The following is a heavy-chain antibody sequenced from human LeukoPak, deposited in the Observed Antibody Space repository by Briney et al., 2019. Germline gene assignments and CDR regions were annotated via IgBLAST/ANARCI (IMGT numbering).Heavy chain of an antibody. CDR3: ASPSLGYCSGGSCYSMKY. CDR1: GYTFTSYY. CDR2: INPSGGST. J-gene: IGHJ4*02. Sequence: GASVKVSCKASGYTFTSYYMHRVRQAPGQGLEWMGIINPSGGSTSYAQKFQGRVTMTRDTSTSTVYMELSSLRSEDTAVYYCASPSLGYCSGGSCYSMKYWGQGTLVTVSS. V-gene: IGHV1-46*01. D-gene: IGHD2-15*01.